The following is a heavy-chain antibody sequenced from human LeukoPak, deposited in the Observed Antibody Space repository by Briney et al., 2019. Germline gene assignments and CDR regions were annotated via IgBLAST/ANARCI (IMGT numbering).Heavy chain of an antibody. CDR1: GFTFSGYW. CDR2: INSDGSTS. J-gene: IGHJ3*02. Sequence: PGGSLRLSCAASGFTFSGYWRHWARQAPGKGLVWVSRINSDGSTSQYVDSVKGRFTISRDNAKNTLYLQMNSLRAVDTAVYYCASYYYDSSGYYFGDASHIWGQRTMVTVSS. D-gene: IGHD3-22*01. CDR3: ASYYYDSSGYYFGDASHI. V-gene: IGHV3-74*03.